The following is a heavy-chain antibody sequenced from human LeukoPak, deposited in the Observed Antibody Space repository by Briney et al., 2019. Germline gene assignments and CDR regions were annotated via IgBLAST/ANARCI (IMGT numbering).Heavy chain of an antibody. V-gene: IGHV3-23*01. J-gene: IGHJ4*02. Sequence: GGSLRLSCAASGFTFSIYAMSWVRQAPGKGLEWVSAISDSGDYTYYADSVKGRFTISRDNSKNTLYLQMNSLRAEDTAVYYCAKDLFYVKRDAADTDFWGQGTLVTVSS. CDR2: ISDSGDYT. CDR1: GFTFSIYA. D-gene: IGHD6-13*01. CDR3: AKDLFYVKRDAADTDF.